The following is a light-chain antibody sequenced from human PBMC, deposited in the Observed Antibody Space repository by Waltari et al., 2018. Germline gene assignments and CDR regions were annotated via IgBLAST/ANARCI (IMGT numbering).Light chain of an antibody. CDR2: AAS. CDR3: QQTYNMPYT. V-gene: IGKV1-39*01. CDR1: QSINSF. Sequence: DIQMPQSPSSLSASVGARVTITCRASQSINSFLNWYQLKPGTAPKLLIYAASSLQSGVPSRFSGSGSGTDFTLTISSLQPEDFATYYCQQTYNMPYTFGQGTKLEIK. J-gene: IGKJ2*01.